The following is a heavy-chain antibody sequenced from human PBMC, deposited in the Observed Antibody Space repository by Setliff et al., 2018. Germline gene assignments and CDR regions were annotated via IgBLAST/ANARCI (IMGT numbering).Heavy chain of an antibody. Sequence: PSETLSLTCAVYGGSFSGYYWSWIRQPPGKGLEWIGEINHSGSTNYNPSLKSRVTISVDTSKNQFSLKLSSVTAADTAVYYCARLGPHCSSTSCYLVLRSYFDYWGQGTLVTVSS. D-gene: IGHD2-2*01. CDR3: ARLGPHCSSTSCYLVLRSYFDY. V-gene: IGHV4-34*01. CDR1: GGSFSGYY. J-gene: IGHJ4*02. CDR2: INHSGST.